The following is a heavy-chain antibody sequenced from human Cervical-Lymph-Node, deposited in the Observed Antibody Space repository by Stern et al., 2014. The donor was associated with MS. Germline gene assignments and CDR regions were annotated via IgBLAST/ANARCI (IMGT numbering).Heavy chain of an antibody. D-gene: IGHD1-1*01. CDR1: GYTFTAYY. J-gene: IGHJ1*01. CDR3: VREGRPRPGLGVH. V-gene: IGHV1-2*04. Sequence: EQLVQSGPEVKKPGASVKVSCKASGYTFTAYYIHWVRQAPGHGLEWVGRINPNGGYTIYAQNFQGLVTVTRDTSTTTTYMELNRLTSDDTAVYYCVREGRPRPGLGVHWGQGTLVTVSS. CDR2: INPNGGYT.